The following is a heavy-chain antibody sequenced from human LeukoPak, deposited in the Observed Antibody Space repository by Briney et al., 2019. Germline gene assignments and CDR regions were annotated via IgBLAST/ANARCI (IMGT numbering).Heavy chain of an antibody. CDR1: GFTFSSYA. Sequence: GGSLRLSCAASGFTFSSYAMNWVRQAPGKGLEWVSCISSSGSTIYYADSVKGRFTISRDNTKNSLYLQMNSLRADDTAVYYCARDLPGSGCYFDYWGQGSLVTVSS. J-gene: IGHJ4*02. D-gene: IGHD6-19*01. CDR3: ARDLPGSGCYFDY. CDR2: ISSSGSTI. V-gene: IGHV3-48*03.